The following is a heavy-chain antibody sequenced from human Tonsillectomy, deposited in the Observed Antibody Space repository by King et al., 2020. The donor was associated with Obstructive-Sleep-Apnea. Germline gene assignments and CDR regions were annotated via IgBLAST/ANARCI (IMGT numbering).Heavy chain of an antibody. D-gene: IGHD3/OR15-3a*01. Sequence: QLVQSGAEVKKPGASVKVSCKASGYTFTSYGISWVRQAPGQGLEWMGWISAYNGNTNYAQKLQGRVTMTTDTSTSTVYMELRSLRSDDTAVYYCARDTYDFWSGYLYYFDYWGQGTLVTVSS. CDR1: GYTFTSYG. V-gene: IGHV1-18*04. J-gene: IGHJ4*02. CDR2: ISAYNGNT. CDR3: ARDTYDFWSGYLYYFDY.